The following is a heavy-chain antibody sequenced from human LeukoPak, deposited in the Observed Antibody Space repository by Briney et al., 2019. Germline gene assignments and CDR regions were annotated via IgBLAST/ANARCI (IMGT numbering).Heavy chain of an antibody. D-gene: IGHD3-10*01. V-gene: IGHV4-31*03. Sequence: SETLSLTCTVSGGSISSGGYYWSWIRQHPGKGLEWTGYIYYSGSTYYNPSLKSRVTISVDTSKNQFSLKLSSVTAADTAVYYCARGRAYGSGPPGLDYWGQGTLVTVSS. CDR2: IYYSGST. CDR3: ARGRAYGSGPPGLDY. J-gene: IGHJ4*02. CDR1: GGSISSGGYY.